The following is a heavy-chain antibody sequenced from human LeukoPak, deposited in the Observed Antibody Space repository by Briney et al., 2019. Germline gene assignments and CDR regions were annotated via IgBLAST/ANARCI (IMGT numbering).Heavy chain of an antibody. J-gene: IGHJ4*02. V-gene: IGHV1-69*13. CDR1: GGTFSSYA. D-gene: IGHD3-22*01. CDR2: IIPIFGTA. Sequence: ASVKVSCKASGGTFSSYAISWVRQAPGQGLERMGGIIPIFGTANYAQKFQGRVTITADESTSTAYMELSSLRSEDTAVYYCARALGDSSGYYFDYWGQGTLVTVSS. CDR3: ARALGDSSGYYFDY.